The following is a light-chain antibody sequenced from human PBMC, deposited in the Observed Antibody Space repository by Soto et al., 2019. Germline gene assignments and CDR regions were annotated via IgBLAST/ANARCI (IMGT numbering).Light chain of an antibody. CDR3: TSYTSSTTLI. Sequence: QSALTQPASVSGSPGQSITISCTGTSSDVGGYNFVSWYQQHPGKAPKLIIYDVSNRPSGVSNRFSGSKSGNSASLTISGLEEDDEAYYYCTSYTSSTTLIFGGGTKLTVL. CDR2: DVS. CDR1: SSDVGGYNF. J-gene: IGLJ2*01. V-gene: IGLV2-14*03.